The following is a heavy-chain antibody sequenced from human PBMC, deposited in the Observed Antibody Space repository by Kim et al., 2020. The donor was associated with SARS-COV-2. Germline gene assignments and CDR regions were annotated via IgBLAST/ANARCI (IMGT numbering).Heavy chain of an antibody. CDR3: AKDMGIAASAPSDAFDI. J-gene: IGHJ3*02. CDR2: ISWNSGSI. CDR1: GFTFDDYA. Sequence: GGSLRLSCSASGFTFDDYAMHWVRQAPGKGLEWVSGISWNSGSIVYADSVKGRFTISRDNAKNSLYLQMNSLRAEDTALYYCAKDMGIAASAPSDAFDIWGQGTMVTVSS. V-gene: IGHV3-9*01. D-gene: IGHD6-13*01.